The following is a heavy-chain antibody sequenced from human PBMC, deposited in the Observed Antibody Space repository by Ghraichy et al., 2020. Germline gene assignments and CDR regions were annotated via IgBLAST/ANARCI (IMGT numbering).Heavy chain of an antibody. CDR3: AKDWTPTY. CDR1: GFTFSSFD. V-gene: IGHV3-23*01. J-gene: IGHJ4*02. Sequence: GESLNIPCAASGFTFSSFDMSWVRQAPGKGLEWVSSISASGDTTHYADSVKGRFTSSRDNSKSTLSLRLNSLRAEDTAIYYCAKDWTPTYWGQGTVVTVSS. D-gene: IGHD3/OR15-3a*01. CDR2: ISASGDTT.